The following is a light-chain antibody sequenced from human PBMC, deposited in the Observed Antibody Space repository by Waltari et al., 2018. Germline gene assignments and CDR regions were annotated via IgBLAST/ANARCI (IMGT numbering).Light chain of an antibody. J-gene: IGKJ2*01. CDR2: DTS. Sequence: IMLTQSPATLSLSPGERATLSCRTSQSVSSYLAWFQQKPGQAPGLLSYDTSNRATGIPARFRGSGSGTDFTLTISSLEPEDSAGYYRQQRSTWPPSVTFGQGTKLEI. V-gene: IGKV3-11*01. CDR1: QSVSSY. CDR3: QQRSTWPPSVT.